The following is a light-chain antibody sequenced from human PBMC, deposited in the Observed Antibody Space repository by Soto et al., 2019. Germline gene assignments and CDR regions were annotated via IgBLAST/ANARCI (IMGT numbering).Light chain of an antibody. Sequence: QSVLTQPPSVSAAPGQKVSISCSGTSSNIGNRHVSWYQHLPGTAPKLLLYANNNRPSGIPDRFSGSKSGTSATLGITGLQTGDEADYYCAAWDSSLIAVAFGGGTKVTVL. V-gene: IGLV1-51*02. J-gene: IGLJ2*01. CDR3: AAWDSSLIAVA. CDR1: SSNIGNRH. CDR2: ANN.